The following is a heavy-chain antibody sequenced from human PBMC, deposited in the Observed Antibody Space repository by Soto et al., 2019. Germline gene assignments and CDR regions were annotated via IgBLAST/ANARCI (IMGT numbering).Heavy chain of an antibody. CDR2: ISYDGSNK. Sequence: QVQLVESGGGVVQPGRSLRLSCAASGFTFSSYGMHWVRQAPGKGLEWVAVISYDGSNKYYADSVKGRFTISRDNSKNTLYRQMNSLRAEDTAVYYCAKDWGIQLWEEYFDYWGQGTLVTVSS. J-gene: IGHJ4*02. CDR3: AKDWGIQLWEEYFDY. CDR1: GFTFSSYG. D-gene: IGHD5-18*01. V-gene: IGHV3-30*18.